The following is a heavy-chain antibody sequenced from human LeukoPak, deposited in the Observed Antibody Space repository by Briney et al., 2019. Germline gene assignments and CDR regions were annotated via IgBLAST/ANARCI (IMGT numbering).Heavy chain of an antibody. D-gene: IGHD6-6*01. CDR1: GFTFSTYW. Sequence: PGGSLRLSCAASGFTFSTYWMSWVRQAPGKGLEWVANIKQDGSEKYYVDSVKGRFTISRDNAKNSLYLQMNSLRAEDTAVYYCARGPSSSPGSYYYYYMDVWGKGTTVTVSS. CDR3: ARGPSSSPGSYYYYYMDV. J-gene: IGHJ6*03. CDR2: IKQDGSEK. V-gene: IGHV3-7*03.